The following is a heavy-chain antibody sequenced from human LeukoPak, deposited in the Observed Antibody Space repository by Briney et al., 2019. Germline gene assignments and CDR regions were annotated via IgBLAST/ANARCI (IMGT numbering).Heavy chain of an antibody. D-gene: IGHD1-1*01. J-gene: IGHJ4*02. V-gene: IGHV3-21*01. CDR3: ARDCWNDDY. Sequence: GGSLRLSCAASGFTFSSYSMNWVRQAPGRGLEWVSSISSSSSYIYYADSLKGRFTISRDNAKNSLYLQMNSLRAEDTAVYYCARDCWNDDYWGQGTLVTVSS. CDR2: ISSSSSYI. CDR1: GFTFSSYS.